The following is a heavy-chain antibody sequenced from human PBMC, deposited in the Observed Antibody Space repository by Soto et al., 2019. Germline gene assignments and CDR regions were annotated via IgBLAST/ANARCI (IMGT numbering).Heavy chain of an antibody. J-gene: IGHJ4*02. CDR1: GASISSGGSY. CDR3: AREQRKYNSSADFFDY. Sequence: PAETLSLTCTVSGASISSGGSYWSWIRHLPGKGLEWIGYVYSTGSAEHNPSLKSRVTMSVDASQNQFSLRLTSVTAADAAVYYCAREQRKYNSSADFFDYWGRGTLVTVSS. D-gene: IGHD6-6*01. V-gene: IGHV4-31*03. CDR2: VYSTGSA.